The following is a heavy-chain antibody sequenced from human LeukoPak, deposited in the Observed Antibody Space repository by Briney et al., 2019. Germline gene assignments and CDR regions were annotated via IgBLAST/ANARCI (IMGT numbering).Heavy chain of an antibody. CDR3: AKDKFGDSDFDY. Sequence: GGSLRLSCAASGFTFSAYGMHWVRQAPGKGLEWVALISYDGSKNYHADSVKGRFTISRDNSKNILYLQMNSLRAEDTAVYYCAKDKFGDSDFDYWGQGTLVTVSS. V-gene: IGHV3-30*18. CDR2: ISYDGSKN. D-gene: IGHD4-17*01. CDR1: GFTFSAYG. J-gene: IGHJ4*02.